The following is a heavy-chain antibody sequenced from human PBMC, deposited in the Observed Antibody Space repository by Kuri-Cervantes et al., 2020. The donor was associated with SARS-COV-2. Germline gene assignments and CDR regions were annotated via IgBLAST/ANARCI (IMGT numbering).Heavy chain of an antibody. V-gene: IGHV5-51*01. CDR1: GYSFTSYW. CDR3: ARLFGMGGYYYYYMDV. D-gene: IGHD1-26*01. J-gene: IGHJ6*03. Sequence: KVSCKGSGYSFTSYWIGWVRQMPGKGLEWMGIIYPGDSDTRYSPSFQGQVTISADKSISTAYLQWSSLKASDTAMYYCARLFGMGGYYYYYMDVWGKGTTVTVSS. CDR2: IYPGDSDT.